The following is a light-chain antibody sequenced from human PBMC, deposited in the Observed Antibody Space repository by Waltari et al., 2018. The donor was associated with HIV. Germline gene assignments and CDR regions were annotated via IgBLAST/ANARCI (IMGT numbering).Light chain of an antibody. J-gene: IGKJ2*01. CDR1: ANIATY. CDR2: GAS. V-gene: IGKV1-39*01. CDR3: QQSYITPCA. Sequence: DIQMTQSPSSLSASVGDTVTITCRASANIATYLNWYHHKSGAAHKLLIYGASSLQNAVPSRFSGSGFGTHFSLTITSLQADDFGTYYCQQSYITPCAFGQGTKLEV.